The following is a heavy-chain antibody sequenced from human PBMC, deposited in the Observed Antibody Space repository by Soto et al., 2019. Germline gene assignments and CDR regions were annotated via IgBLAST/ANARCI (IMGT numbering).Heavy chain of an antibody. V-gene: IGHV3-23*01. CDR2: ISGSGGST. D-gene: IGHD7-27*01. J-gene: IGHJ6*03. CDR1: GFTFSSYA. Sequence: GGSLRLSCAASGFTFSSYAMSWVRQAPGKGLEWVSAISGSGGSTYYADSVKGPFTISRDNSKNTLYLQMNSLRAEDTAVYYYAKDGDLGNYYYYYYMDVWGKGTTVTVSS. CDR3: AKDGDLGNYYYYYYMDV.